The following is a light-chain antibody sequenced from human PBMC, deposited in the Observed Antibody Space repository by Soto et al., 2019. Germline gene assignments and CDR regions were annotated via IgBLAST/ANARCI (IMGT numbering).Light chain of an antibody. CDR3: QQYNNWPLT. CDR1: QSVGSN. Sequence: EIVMTQSPATLSVSPGDRATLSCRVSQSVGSNLAWYQQKPGQAPRLLIYGASTRATGFPVRFSGTGSGTEFTLIISSLQSEDFAVYFCQQYNNWPLTFGGGTKVEI. V-gene: IGKV3-15*01. J-gene: IGKJ4*01. CDR2: GAS.